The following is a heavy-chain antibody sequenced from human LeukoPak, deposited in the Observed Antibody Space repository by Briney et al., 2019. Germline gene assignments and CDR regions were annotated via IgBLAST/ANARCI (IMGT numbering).Heavy chain of an antibody. J-gene: IGHJ4*02. V-gene: IGHV3-23*01. D-gene: IGHD5-12*01. CDR1: GFTFSSYA. CDR3: AKVGYSGYDWGYFDY. CDR2: ISGSGGST. Sequence: PGGPLRLSCAASGFTFSSYAMSWVRQAPGKGLEWVSAISGSGGSTYYADSVKGRFTISRDNSKNTLYLQMNSLRAEDTAVYYCAKVGYSGYDWGYFDYWGQGTLVTVSS.